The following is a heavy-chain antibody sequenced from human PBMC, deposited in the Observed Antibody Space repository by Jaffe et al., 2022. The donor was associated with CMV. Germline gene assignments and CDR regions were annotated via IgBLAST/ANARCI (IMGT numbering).Heavy chain of an antibody. V-gene: IGHV3-53*01. CDR3: VKVSAAGTAY. CDR1: GFTVSSNH. D-gene: IGHD6-13*01. J-gene: IGHJ4*02. CDR2: IYSGGST. Sequence: EVQLVESGGGLIQPGGSLRLSCAASGFTVSSNHMSWVRQAPGKGLEWVSVIYSGGSTYYVDFVKGRFTISRDNSKNTLYLQMNSLRVEDTAVYYCVKVSAAGTAYWGQGTLVTVSS.